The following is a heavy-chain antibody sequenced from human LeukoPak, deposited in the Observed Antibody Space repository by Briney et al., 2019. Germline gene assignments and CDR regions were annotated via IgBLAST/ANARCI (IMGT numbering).Heavy chain of an antibody. D-gene: IGHD3-10*01. J-gene: IGHJ4*02. CDR2: IKQDGSGK. Sequence: PGGSLRLSCAASGFTFSSYWMSWVRQAPGKGLEWVANIKQDGSGKYYVDSVKGRFTISRDNAKNSLYLQMNSLRAEDTAVYYCARDYGSGSYYPIDYWGQGTLVTVSS. CDR1: GFTFSSYW. V-gene: IGHV3-7*01. CDR3: ARDYGSGSYYPIDY.